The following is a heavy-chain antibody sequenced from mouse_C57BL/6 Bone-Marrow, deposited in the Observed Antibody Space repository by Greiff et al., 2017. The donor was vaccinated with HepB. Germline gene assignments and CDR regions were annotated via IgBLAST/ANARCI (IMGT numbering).Heavy chain of an antibody. V-gene: IGHV1-20*01. Sequence: DVKLQESGPELVKPGDSVKISCKASGYSFTGYFMNWVMQSHGKSLEWIGRINPYNGDTFYNQKFKGKATLTVDKSSSTAHMELRSLTSEDSAVYYCARSNYGSSYEYFDVWGTGTTVTVSS. J-gene: IGHJ1*03. CDR2: INPYNGDT. D-gene: IGHD1-1*01. CDR3: ARSNYGSSYEYFDV. CDR1: GYSFTGYF.